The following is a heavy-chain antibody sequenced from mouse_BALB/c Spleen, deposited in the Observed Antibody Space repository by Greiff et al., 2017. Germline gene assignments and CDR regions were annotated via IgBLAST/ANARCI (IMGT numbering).Heavy chain of an antibody. CDR2: IYPGDGDT. Sequence: VMLVESGAELVRPGSSVKISCKASGYAFSSYWMNWVKQRPGQGLEWIGQIYPGDGDTNYNGKFKGKATLTADKSSSTAYMQLSSLTSEDSAVYFCAREDYYGSSYSAYWGQGTLVTVSA. CDR1: GYAFSSYW. V-gene: IGHV1-80*01. CDR3: AREDYYGSSYSAY. D-gene: IGHD1-1*01. J-gene: IGHJ3*01.